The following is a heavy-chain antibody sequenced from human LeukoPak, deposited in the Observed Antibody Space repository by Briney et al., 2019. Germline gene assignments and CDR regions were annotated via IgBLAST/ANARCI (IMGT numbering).Heavy chain of an antibody. J-gene: IGHJ3*02. D-gene: IGHD1-26*01. CDR1: GYSFTSYW. Sequence: GESLKISCKGSGYSFTSYWIGWVRQMPGKGLEWMGIIYPGDSDTRYSPSFQGQVTISADKSISTAYLQWSSLKASDTAMYYCARHFWGELTLRLAFDIWGQGTMVTVSS. CDR2: IYPGDSDT. CDR3: ARHFWGELTLRLAFDI. V-gene: IGHV5-51*01.